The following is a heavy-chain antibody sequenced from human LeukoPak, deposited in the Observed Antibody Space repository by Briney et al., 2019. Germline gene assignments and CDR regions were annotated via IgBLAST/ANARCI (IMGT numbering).Heavy chain of an antibody. V-gene: IGHV3-21*01. Sequence: RSGGSLRLSCAASGFTFSSYGMNWVRQAPGKGLEWVSSISRSGSSIYYADSVKGRFTISRDNAKNSLYLQMNSLRAEDTAVYYCASLDIVVVPAAIPDYYYGMDVWGQGTTVTVSS. D-gene: IGHD2-2*02. CDR1: GFTFSSYG. CDR2: ISRSGSSI. J-gene: IGHJ6*02. CDR3: ASLDIVVVPAAIPDYYYGMDV.